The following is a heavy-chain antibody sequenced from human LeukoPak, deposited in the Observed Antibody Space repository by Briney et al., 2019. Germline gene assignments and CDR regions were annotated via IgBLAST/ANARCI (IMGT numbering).Heavy chain of an antibody. J-gene: IGHJ5*02. CDR3: AYASTCSGGSCYSHWFDP. D-gene: IGHD2-15*01. V-gene: IGHV4-34*01. CDR1: GGSFSGYY. CDR2: NNHSGST. Sequence: SETLSLTCAVYGGSFSGYYWSWIRQPPGKGLEWIGENNHSGSTNYNPSLKSRVTISVDTSKNQFSLKLSSVTAADTAVYYCAYASTCSGGSCYSHWFDPWGQGTLVTVSS.